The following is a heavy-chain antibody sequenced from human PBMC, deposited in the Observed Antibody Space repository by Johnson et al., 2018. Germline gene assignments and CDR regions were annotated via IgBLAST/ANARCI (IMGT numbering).Heavy chain of an antibody. CDR1: GGTFSSYA. J-gene: IGHJ3*02. D-gene: IGHD5-24*01. Sequence: QVQLVESGAEVKKPGSSVKVSCKASGGTFSSYAISWVRQAPGQGLEWMGGIIPIFGTANYAQKFQGRVTITADESTSTAYMELSSRGSEDAAVDYCAREVEIATTSRGGFDIWGQGTMVTVSS. CDR2: IIPIFGTA. CDR3: AREVEIATTSRGGFDI. V-gene: IGHV1-69*01.